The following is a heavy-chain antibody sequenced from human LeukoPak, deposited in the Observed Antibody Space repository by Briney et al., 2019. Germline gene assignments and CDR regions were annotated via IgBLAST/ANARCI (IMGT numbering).Heavy chain of an antibody. Sequence: PGGSLRLSCTASGFTFSLYAMNWVRLAPGRGLEWVSYIDSGSDDLLYSASVRGRFTISRDNAKNTLYLQMKGLRAEDTAVYYCARDTYQPSLIDYWGQGTLVAVSS. V-gene: IGHV3-21*05. CDR3: ARDTYQPSLIDY. J-gene: IGHJ4*02. D-gene: IGHD2-2*01. CDR2: IDSGSDDL. CDR1: GFTFSLYA.